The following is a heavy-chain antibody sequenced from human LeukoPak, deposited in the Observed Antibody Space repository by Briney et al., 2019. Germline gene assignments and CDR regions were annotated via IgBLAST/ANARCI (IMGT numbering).Heavy chain of an antibody. V-gene: IGHV4-39*01. D-gene: IGHD6-19*01. CDR1: GGSIRISSYY. CDR2: TNHSGSA. J-gene: IGHJ4*02. Sequence: SEALSLTCTVSGGSIRISSYYWGWIRQPPGKGLEWIGSTNHSGSAHYNPSLRSRVTTSVDTSKNQFILKVTAVTAADTAVYYCVTNGTVTVAGTKFNYFDYWGQGALVSVSS. CDR3: VTNGTVTVAGTKFNYFDY.